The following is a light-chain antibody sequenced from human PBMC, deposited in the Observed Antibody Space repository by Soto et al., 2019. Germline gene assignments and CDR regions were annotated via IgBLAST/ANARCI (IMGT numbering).Light chain of an antibody. CDR1: SSNTGSNT. CDR2: SND. J-gene: IGLJ7*01. Sequence: QSVLTQPPSASGTPGQRVTISGSGSSSNTGSNTVNWYQQLPGKAPKLLIYSNDQRPSGVPDRFSGSKSDTSASLAISGLQSDDEAHYYCAAWDDSLNGFAVFGGGTQLTVL. CDR3: AAWDDSLNGFAV. V-gene: IGLV1-44*01.